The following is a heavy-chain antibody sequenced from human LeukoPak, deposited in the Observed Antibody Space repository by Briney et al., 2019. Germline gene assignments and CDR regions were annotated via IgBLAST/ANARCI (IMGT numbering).Heavy chain of an antibody. V-gene: IGHV3-23*01. D-gene: IGHD3-22*01. CDR3: ARASPSGYVS. CDR2: ISGSGGGT. CDR1: GFTFSSYA. J-gene: IGHJ5*02. Sequence: GGSLRLSCAAPGFTFSSYAMSCVRQAPGKGLEWVSAISGSGGGTYYADSVKGRFTLFRDNAKKSLYLQMKSLRDEDAAVYNSARASPSGYVSWGQGELVTVSS.